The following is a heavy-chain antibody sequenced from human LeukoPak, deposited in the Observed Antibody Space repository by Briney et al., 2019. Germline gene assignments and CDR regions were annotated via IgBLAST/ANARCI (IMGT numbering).Heavy chain of an antibody. Sequence: SETLSLTCTVSGGSISSYYWSWIRQPPGKGLEWIGYIYYSGSTNYNPSLKSRVTISVDTSKNQFPLKLSSVTAADTAVYYCAAIGSLHDAFDIWGQGTMVTVSS. CDR1: GGSISSYY. V-gene: IGHV4-59*08. J-gene: IGHJ3*02. CDR2: IYYSGST. CDR3: AAIGSLHDAFDI.